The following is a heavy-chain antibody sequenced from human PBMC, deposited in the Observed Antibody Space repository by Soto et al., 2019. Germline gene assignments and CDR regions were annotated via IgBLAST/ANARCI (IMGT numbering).Heavy chain of an antibody. CDR1: GGSFSGYY. D-gene: IGHD3-10*01. CDR3: ERRTAGGSETYYNSWFDP. Sequence: SETLSLTCAVYGGSFSGYYLSWIRQPPGRGLEWIGEINHSGTTNNNPSLKSRVTISVDTSKNQFSLKVSSVTAADTAVYYCERRTAGGSETYYNSWFDPWGQGTLVTVYS. CDR2: INHSGTT. V-gene: IGHV4-34*01. J-gene: IGHJ5*02.